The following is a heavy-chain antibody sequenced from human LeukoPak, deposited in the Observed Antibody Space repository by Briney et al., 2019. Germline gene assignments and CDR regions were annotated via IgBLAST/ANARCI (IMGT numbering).Heavy chain of an antibody. CDR1: GFSVSNYA. V-gene: IGHV3-23*01. J-gene: IGHJ4*02. CDR2: FTAGGSST. CDR3: AKATGNSGYYALDY. D-gene: IGHD3-3*01. Sequence: GGSLRLSCAASGFSVSNYALSWVRQAPGKGLEWVSSFTAGGSSTYNTDSVEGRFTISRDISKNTLYMQMNSLRAEDTAVYYCAKATGNSGYYALDYWGQGSLVTVSS.